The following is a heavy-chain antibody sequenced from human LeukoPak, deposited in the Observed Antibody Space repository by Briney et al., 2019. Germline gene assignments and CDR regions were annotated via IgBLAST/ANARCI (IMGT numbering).Heavy chain of an antibody. CDR1: GFIFNSFA. V-gene: IGHV3-23*01. CDR3: AKVPVKWVLDF. Sequence: GGSLRLSCAASGFIFNSFAMSWVRQAPGKGLEWVSSISNSGGSTYYADSVKGRFTISRDNSKNTLYLQMNSLRAEDTAVYYCAKVPVKWVLDFWGQGALVTVSS. D-gene: IGHD1-26*01. CDR2: ISNSGGST. J-gene: IGHJ4*02.